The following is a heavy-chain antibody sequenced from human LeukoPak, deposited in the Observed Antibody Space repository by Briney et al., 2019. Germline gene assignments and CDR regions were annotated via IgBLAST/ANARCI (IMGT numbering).Heavy chain of an antibody. D-gene: IGHD2-15*01. CDR2: INHSGST. Sequence: SETLSLTCAVYGGSFSGYYWSWIRQPPGKGLEWIGEINHSGSTNYNPSLKSRVTISVDTSKNQFSLKPSSVTAADTAVYYCAIVESGSWLDPWGQGTLVTVSS. CDR3: AIVESGSWLDP. J-gene: IGHJ5*02. V-gene: IGHV4-34*01. CDR1: GGSFSGYY.